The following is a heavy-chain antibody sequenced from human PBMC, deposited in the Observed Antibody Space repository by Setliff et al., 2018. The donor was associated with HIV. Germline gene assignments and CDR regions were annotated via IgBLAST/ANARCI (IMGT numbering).Heavy chain of an antibody. CDR1: GGSIGSYY. CDR2: VYYTGST. V-gene: IGHV4-59*08. CDR3: ARRRPPPSGLYSAYYMDV. Sequence: SETLSLTCIVSGGSIGSYYWSWIRQSPGKGLEWIGYVYYTGSTNYNPSLKSRVTIGVDPSKNQFSLKLTSVTAADAAVYYCARRRPPPSGLYSAYYMDVWGTGTTVTVSS. D-gene: IGHD1-26*01. J-gene: IGHJ6*03.